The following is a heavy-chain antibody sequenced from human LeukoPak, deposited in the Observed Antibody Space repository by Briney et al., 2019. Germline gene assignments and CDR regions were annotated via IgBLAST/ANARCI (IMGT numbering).Heavy chain of an antibody. J-gene: IGHJ3*02. Sequence: GGSLRLSCAASGFTFSSYAMHWVRQAPGKGLEWVAVISYDGSNKYYADSVKGRFTISRDNSKNTLYLQMNSLRAEDTAAYYCAREGYSSSSGAFDIWGQGTMVTVSS. D-gene: IGHD6-6*01. V-gene: IGHV3-30-3*01. CDR3: AREGYSSSSGAFDI. CDR1: GFTFSSYA. CDR2: ISYDGSNK.